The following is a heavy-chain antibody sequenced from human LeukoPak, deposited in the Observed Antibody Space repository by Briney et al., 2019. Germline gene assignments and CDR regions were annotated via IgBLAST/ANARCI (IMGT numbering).Heavy chain of an antibody. CDR2: ISSSSSYI. V-gene: IGHV3-21*01. CDR3: ASGIITMVRGVILDYFDY. D-gene: IGHD3-10*01. J-gene: IGHJ4*02. Sequence: GGSLRLSCAASGFTFSSYSMNWVRQAPGKGLEWVSSISSSSSYIYYADSVKGRFTISRDNAKNSLYLQMHSLRAEDRAVYYCASGIITMVRGVILDYFDYWGQGTLVTVSS. CDR1: GFTFSSYS.